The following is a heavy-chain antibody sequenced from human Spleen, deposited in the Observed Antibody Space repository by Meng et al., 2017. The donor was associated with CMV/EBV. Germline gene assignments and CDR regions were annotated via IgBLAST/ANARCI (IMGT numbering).Heavy chain of an antibody. CDR2: ISGGSSYI. CDR3: AREQWLDY. CDR1: GFIFNASP. J-gene: IGHJ4*02. V-gene: IGHV3-21*01. D-gene: IGHD6-19*01. Sequence: SLRLSCAASGFIFNASPMTWVRQAPGKELEWVSSISGGSSYIYYADSVKGRFTISRDNAKNSLFLQMNSLRPEDTAVYYCAREQWLDYWGQGILVTVSS.